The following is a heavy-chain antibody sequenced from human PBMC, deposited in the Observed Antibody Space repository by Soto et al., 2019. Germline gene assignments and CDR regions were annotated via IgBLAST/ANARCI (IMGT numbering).Heavy chain of an antibody. Sequence: QVQLVESGGGVVQPGRSLRLSCAASGFTFSSYGMHWVRQAPGKGLECVAVISYDGSHKYYADYVKGQSTISRDNAENTLYLQMNRLRAEDTAVYCCAKDRESYTSPSYFFDYWGQGTLVTVSS. CDR2: ISYDGSHK. CDR1: GFTFSSYG. J-gene: IGHJ4*02. CDR3: AKDRESYTSPSYFFDY. V-gene: IGHV3-30*18. D-gene: IGHD6-6*01.